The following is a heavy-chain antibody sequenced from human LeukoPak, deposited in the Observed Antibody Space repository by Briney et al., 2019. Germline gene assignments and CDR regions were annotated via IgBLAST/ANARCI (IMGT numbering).Heavy chain of an antibody. CDR3: AKDESVIPAAVLDY. V-gene: IGHV3-23*01. Sequence: PGGSLRLSCVASGFTFSSYAMSWVRQAPGKGLEWVSGISGSGGSTYYADSVKGRCTISRDNSKNTLYLLMNSLRAEDTAVYYCAKDESVIPAAVLDYWGQGTLVTVSS. CDR2: ISGSGGST. CDR1: GFTFSSYA. D-gene: IGHD6-13*01. J-gene: IGHJ4*02.